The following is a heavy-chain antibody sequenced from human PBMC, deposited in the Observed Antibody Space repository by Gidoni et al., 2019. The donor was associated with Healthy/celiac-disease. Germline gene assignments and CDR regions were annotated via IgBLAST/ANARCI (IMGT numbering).Heavy chain of an antibody. CDR2: IYYSGST. D-gene: IGHD3-22*01. V-gene: IGHV4-39*01. CDR1: GGSISSSRYY. Sequence: QLQLQESGPGLVKPSETLSLTCTVSGGSISSSRYYWGWIRQPPGKGLEWIGSIYYSGSTYYNPSLKSRVTISVDTSKNQFSLKLSSVTAADTAVYYCASPDYYDSSGYYLGGAFDIWGQGTMVTVSS. J-gene: IGHJ3*02. CDR3: ASPDYYDSSGYYLGGAFDI.